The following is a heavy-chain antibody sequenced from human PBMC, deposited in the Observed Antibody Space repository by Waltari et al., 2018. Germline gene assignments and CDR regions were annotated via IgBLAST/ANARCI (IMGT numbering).Heavy chain of an antibody. CDR1: GFTFSTYS. D-gene: IGHD4-17*01. Sequence: GGLVKAGGSLRLSCAAFGFTFSTYSMHWVRQAPGKGLEWVSSISSSSLYMSYADSVKGRVTISRDNAKNSLYLQMNSRRVEDTAVYYCARSSTTVTTFGWGQGTLVTVSS. J-gene: IGHJ4*02. CDR2: ISSSSLYM. CDR3: ARSSTTVTTFG. V-gene: IGHV3-21*01.